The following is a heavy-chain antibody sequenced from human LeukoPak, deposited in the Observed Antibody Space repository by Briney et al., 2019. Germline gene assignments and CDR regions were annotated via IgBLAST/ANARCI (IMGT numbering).Heavy chain of an antibody. D-gene: IGHD6-13*01. Sequence: PSETLSLTCTVSGGSITSGIYCWGWIRQSPGKGLEWIGSISYGGTTYYNPPLKSRVTISADTSKNQFSLQLTSVTAADTAVYYCARHRPYSSSWYYDYWGQGTLVTVSS. CDR1: GGSITSGIYC. J-gene: IGHJ4*02. CDR3: ARHRPYSSSWYYDY. CDR2: ISYGGTT. V-gene: IGHV4-39*01.